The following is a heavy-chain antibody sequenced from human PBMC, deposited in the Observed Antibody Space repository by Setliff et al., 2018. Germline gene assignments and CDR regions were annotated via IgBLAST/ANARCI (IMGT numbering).Heavy chain of an antibody. J-gene: IGHJ1*01. CDR2: IQQGGGEK. CDR1: GFTFSNYW. V-gene: IGHV3-7*01. D-gene: IGHD6-13*01. Sequence: PGGSLRLSCAASGFTFSNYWMSWVRQAPGKGLEWVANIQQGGGEKYYLDSVNGRFTISRDNAKDSLYLQMNSLRAEDTAVYYCARSYSSSWYGFFQHWGQGTLVTVSS. CDR3: ARSYSSSWYGFFQH.